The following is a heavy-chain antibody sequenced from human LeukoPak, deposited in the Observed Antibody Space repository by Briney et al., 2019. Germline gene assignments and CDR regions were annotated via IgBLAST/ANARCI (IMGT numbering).Heavy chain of an antibody. J-gene: IGHJ4*02. CDR3: AKFPTRDSKDFDY. D-gene: IGHD2-21*01. V-gene: IGHV3-21*01. CDR2: ISSSSSYI. CDR1: GFTFSSYS. Sequence: GGSLRLSCAASGFTFSSYSMNWVRQAPGKGLERVSSISSSSSYIYYADSVKGRFTISRDNAKNSLCLQMNSLRAEDTAVYYCAKFPTRDSKDFDYWGQGTLVTVSS.